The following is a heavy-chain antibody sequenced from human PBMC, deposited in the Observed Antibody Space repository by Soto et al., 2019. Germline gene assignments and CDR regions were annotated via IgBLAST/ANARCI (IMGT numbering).Heavy chain of an antibody. J-gene: IGHJ6*02. Sequence: GSLRLSCAASVLPISNAWMNWVRQAPGKGLEWVGRIKTKTEGGPTDYAAAVKGRFTVSRDDSKNTLYLQMNSLKTEDTAVYYSTTGSVEGVWGQGTTVTVSS. CDR2: IKTKTEGGPT. CDR3: TTGSVEGV. CDR1: VLPISNAW. D-gene: IGHD2-15*01. V-gene: IGHV3-15*07.